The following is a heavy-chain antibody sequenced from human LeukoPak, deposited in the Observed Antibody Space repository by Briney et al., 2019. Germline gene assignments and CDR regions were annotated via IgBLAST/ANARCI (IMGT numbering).Heavy chain of an antibody. V-gene: IGHV4-31*03. CDR3: ARAQVAATKGGYFDY. CDR2: IYYSGST. J-gene: IGHJ4*02. CDR1: GGSISSGGYY. D-gene: IGHD2-15*01. Sequence: SQTLSLTCTVSGGSISSGGYYWGWVRQHPGTGLEWVGYIYYSGSTYYNPSLKSRVTISVDTSKNQFSLKLSSVTAADTAVYYCARAQVAATKGGYFDYWGQGTLVTVSS.